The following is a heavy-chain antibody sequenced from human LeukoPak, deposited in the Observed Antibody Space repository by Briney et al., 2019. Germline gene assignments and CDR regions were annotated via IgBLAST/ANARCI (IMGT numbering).Heavy chain of an antibody. J-gene: IGHJ4*02. D-gene: IGHD1-26*01. CDR3: ATLKVGATDFDY. CDR2: FDPEDGET. Sequence: ASVKVSCKVSGYTLTELSMHWVQQAPGKGLEWMGGFDPEDGETIYAQKFQGRVTMTEDTSTDTAYMELSSLRSEDTAVYYCATLKVGATDFDYWGQGTLVTVSS. CDR1: GYTLTELS. V-gene: IGHV1-24*01.